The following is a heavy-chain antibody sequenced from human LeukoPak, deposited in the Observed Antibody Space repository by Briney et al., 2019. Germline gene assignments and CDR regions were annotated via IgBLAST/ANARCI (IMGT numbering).Heavy chain of an antibody. V-gene: IGHV4-39*01. D-gene: IGHD3-10*01. CDR3: ARHYGP. CDR1: GGSISGSSYY. J-gene: IGHJ4*02. Sequence: NPSETLSLTCTVSGGSISGSSYYWGWIRQPPGKGLEWIGSIYYSGSTYYNPSLKSRVTISVDTSKNQFSLKLNSVTATDPAVYYCARHYGPWGQGTLVTVSS. CDR2: IYYSGST.